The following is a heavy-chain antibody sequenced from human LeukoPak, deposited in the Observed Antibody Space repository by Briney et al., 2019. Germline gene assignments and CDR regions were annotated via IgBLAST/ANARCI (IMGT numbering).Heavy chain of an antibody. CDR1: GGSFSGYY. CDR3: ARGWGAARN. Sequence: SETLSLTCAVYGGSFSGYYWSWIRQPPGKGLEWIGEIDHSGSTNYNPSLKSRVTISVDTSKNQFSLKLSSVTAADTAVYYCARGWGAARNWGQGTLVTVSS. J-gene: IGHJ4*02. V-gene: IGHV4-34*01. CDR2: IDHSGST. D-gene: IGHD6-6*01.